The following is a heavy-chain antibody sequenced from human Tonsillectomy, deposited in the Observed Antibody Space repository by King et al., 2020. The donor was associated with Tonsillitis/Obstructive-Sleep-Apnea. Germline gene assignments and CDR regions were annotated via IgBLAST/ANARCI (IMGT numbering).Heavy chain of an antibody. Sequence: VQLVESGGGVVQPGRSLRLSCAASGFTFSDYAMHWVRQAPGKGLEWVAVISSDGSNKYYADSVKGRFTISRDNSKNTLYLQMNSLRAEDTAVFYCAREDYGEHYFDYWGQGTLVTVSS. V-gene: IGHV3-30*01. CDR2: ISSDGSNK. CDR3: AREDYGEHYFDY. J-gene: IGHJ4*02. D-gene: IGHD4-17*01. CDR1: GFTFSDYA.